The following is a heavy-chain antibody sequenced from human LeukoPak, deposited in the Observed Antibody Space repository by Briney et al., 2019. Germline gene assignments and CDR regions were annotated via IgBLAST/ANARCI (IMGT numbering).Heavy chain of an antibody. CDR1: GYTFTSYG. V-gene: IGHV1-18*01. CDR3: ARDLYVGWFGEFTVGY. Sequence: ASVKVSCKASGYTFTSYGISWVRHAPGQGLEWMVWISAYNGNTNYAQKLQGRVTMTTDTSTSTAYMELRSLRSDDTAVYYCARDLYVGWFGEFTVGYWGQGTLVTVSS. D-gene: IGHD3-10*01. CDR2: ISAYNGNT. J-gene: IGHJ4*02.